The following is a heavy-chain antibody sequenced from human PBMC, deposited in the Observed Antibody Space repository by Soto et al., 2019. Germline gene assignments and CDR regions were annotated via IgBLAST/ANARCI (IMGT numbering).Heavy chain of an antibody. J-gene: IGHJ6*03. Sequence: GASVKVSCKASGYTFTSYDINWVRQATGQGLEWMGWMNPNSGNTGYAQKFQGRVTMTRNTSISTAYMELSSLRSEDTAVYFFACAPSGYYRAYYYYMXVWGKGTTVTVSS. CDR1: GYTFTSYD. D-gene: IGHD3-3*01. V-gene: IGHV1-8*01. CDR3: ACAPSGYYRAYYYYMXV. CDR2: MNPNSGNT.